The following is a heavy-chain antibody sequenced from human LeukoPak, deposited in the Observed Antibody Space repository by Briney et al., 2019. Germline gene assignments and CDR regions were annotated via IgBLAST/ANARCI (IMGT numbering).Heavy chain of an antibody. CDR3: STSLNY. CDR2: IKVDGSET. V-gene: IGHV3-7*01. Sequence: GGSLRLSCVDSGFTFSRSWMDWVRQAPGKGLEWVANIKVDGSETYYVDSAKGRFTISRDNAKSSLYLQMDSLRVEDTAIYYCSTSLNYWGQGTLVTVSS. CDR1: GFTFSRSW. J-gene: IGHJ4*02.